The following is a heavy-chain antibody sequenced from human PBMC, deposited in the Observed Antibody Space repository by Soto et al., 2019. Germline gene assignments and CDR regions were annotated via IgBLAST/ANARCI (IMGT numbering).Heavy chain of an antibody. V-gene: IGHV1-18*01. Sequence: ASVKVSCKASGYAFSFCFSWLRQSPGQGLEWMGWISASDGSTNSASKFRGRISMTTDTSTHTAYLDLLSLTSDDTAMYFCATYYFGSGSYYRFDNWGQGTRVTVSS. D-gene: IGHD3-10*01. CDR2: ISASDGST. J-gene: IGHJ4*02. CDR3: ATYYFGSGSYYRFDN. CDR1: GYAFSFC.